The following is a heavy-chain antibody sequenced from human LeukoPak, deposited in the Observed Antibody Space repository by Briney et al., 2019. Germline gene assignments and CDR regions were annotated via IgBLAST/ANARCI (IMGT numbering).Heavy chain of an antibody. CDR1: GFTFSSYW. CDR3: ASDYYDSSGYPYFDY. D-gene: IGHD3-22*01. Sequence: GGSLRLSCAASGFTFSSYWMHWVHQAPGKGLVWVSRINRDGSSTSYADSVEGRFTISRDNAKNTLYLQMNSLRAEDTAVYYCASDYYDSSGYPYFDYWGQGTLVTVSS. V-gene: IGHV3-74*01. CDR2: INRDGSST. J-gene: IGHJ4*02.